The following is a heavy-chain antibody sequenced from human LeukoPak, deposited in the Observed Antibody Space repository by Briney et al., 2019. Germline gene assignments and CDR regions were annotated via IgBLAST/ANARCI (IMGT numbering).Heavy chain of an antibody. Sequence: ASVKVSCKASGYTFTGYYMHWGRQAPGQGLEWMGWINPKSGGSHYAQNFQGRVTMTRDTSINTASLELSSLTSDDTAVYYCARDYLASSGYSAWGIWGQGTLVTVSS. CDR2: INPKSGGS. CDR3: ARDYLASSGYSAWGI. V-gene: IGHV1-2*02. D-gene: IGHD3-22*01. CDR1: GYTFTGYY. J-gene: IGHJ4*02.